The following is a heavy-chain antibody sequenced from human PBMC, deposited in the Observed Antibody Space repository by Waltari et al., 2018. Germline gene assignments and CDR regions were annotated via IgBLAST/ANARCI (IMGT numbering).Heavy chain of an antibody. D-gene: IGHD2-15*01. CDR1: GFTFGAYG. CDR2: ISNDSIYI. J-gene: IGHJ4*02. CDR3: ARGGACSGNCLDY. V-gene: IGHV3-21*06. Sequence: EVQLVESGGGLVKPGGSLRPSCIASGFTFGAYGMNWVRQAPGKGLEWFSAISNDSIYIFYADSVKVRFTMSIDNAKNSLYLQMDSLRAEDTAVYYCARGGACSGNCLDYWGQGAPVTVSS.